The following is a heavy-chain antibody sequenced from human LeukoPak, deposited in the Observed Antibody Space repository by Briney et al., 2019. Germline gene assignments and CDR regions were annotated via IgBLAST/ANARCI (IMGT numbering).Heavy chain of an antibody. J-gene: IGHJ3*02. D-gene: IGHD1-1*01. CDR2: TYVDGST. Sequence: PGGSLRLSCAASGITISSNYMSWVRQAPGKGRQWVSVTYVDGSTYYADSVKGRITISRDNSRNTLYLQMNSLRAEDTAVYYCAKPVQLERLRTHAFDIWGQGTMVTVSS. CDR3: AKPVQLERLRTHAFDI. V-gene: IGHV3-66*04. CDR1: GITISSNY.